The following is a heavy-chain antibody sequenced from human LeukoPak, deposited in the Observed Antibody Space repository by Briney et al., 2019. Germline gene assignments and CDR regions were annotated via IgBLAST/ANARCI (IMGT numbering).Heavy chain of an antibody. J-gene: IGHJ1*01. CDR2: IYYSGST. CDR3: ARGSYDSSGYYFAEYFQH. D-gene: IGHD3-22*01. V-gene: IGHV4-59*01. CDR1: GGSISSYY. Sequence: SXXLSLTCTVSGGSISSYYWSWIRQPPGKGLEWIGYIYYSGSTNYNPSLKSRVTIAVDTSKNQFSLKLSSVTAADTAVYYCARGSYDSSGYYFAEYFQHWGQGTLVTVSS.